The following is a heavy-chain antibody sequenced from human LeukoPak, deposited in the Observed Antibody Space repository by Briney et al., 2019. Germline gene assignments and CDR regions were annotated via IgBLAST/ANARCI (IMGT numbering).Heavy chain of an antibody. J-gene: IGHJ3*02. CDR2: IYHSGST. CDR3: ASFSCSIAARPRPGAFDI. CDR1: GCSISSGGYF. V-gene: IGHV4-30-2*01. D-gene: IGHD6-6*01. Sequence: SETLSFTCSVSGCSISSGGYFWRWTRQPPGKGLGCIGYIYHSGSTYYNPSLKSRVTLSVDRSKNQFSLKLSSVTAADTAVYYCASFSCSIAARPRPGAFDIWGQGTMVTVSS.